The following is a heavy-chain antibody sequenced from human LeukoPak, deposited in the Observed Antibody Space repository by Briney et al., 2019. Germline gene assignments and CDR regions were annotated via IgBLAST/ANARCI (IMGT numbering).Heavy chain of an antibody. D-gene: IGHD3-22*01. V-gene: IGHV3-7*01. CDR1: GFTFSNFW. CDR2: IKEDGTDK. CDR3: ARSMGSGHYYVADY. J-gene: IGHJ4*02. Sequence: GGSLRLSCAASGFTFSNFWMTWVRQAPGKGLQWVANIKEDGTDKSYVDSVKGRFTISRDNANSSLYLQMNSLTTEDTAVYYCARSMGSGHYYVADYWGQGTLVTVSS.